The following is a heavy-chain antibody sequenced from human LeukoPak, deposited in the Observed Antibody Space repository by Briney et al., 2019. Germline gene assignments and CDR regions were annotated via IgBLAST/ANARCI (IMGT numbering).Heavy chain of an antibody. CDR2: IYSGGST. D-gene: IGHD4-17*01. CDR3: ARAVTTGVDAFDF. J-gene: IGHJ3*01. Sequence: PGGSLRLSCAASGFTVSSNYMSWVRQAPGKGLEWVSVIYSGGSTYYAHSVKGRFTISRDNSKNTLYLQMNSLRAEDTAVYYCARAVTTGVDAFDFWGQGTMVTVSS. CDR1: GFTVSSNY. V-gene: IGHV3-66*01.